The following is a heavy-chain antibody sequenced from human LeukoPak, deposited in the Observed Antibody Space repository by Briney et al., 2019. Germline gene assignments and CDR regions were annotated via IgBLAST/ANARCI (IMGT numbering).Heavy chain of an antibody. D-gene: IGHD2-8*01. CDR2: LYWNDDK. Sequence: SGPTLVNPTQTLTLTCTFSGFSLSTSGGGVGWIRQPPGEALEWLVLLYWNDDKRYSPSLKSRLTITKGTSKNQVVLTMTNMDPVDTATYYCAHSTIGYCTNGVCPYFDYWGQGTLVTVSS. J-gene: IGHJ4*02. CDR3: AHSTIGYCTNGVCPYFDY. CDR1: GFSLSTSGGG. V-gene: IGHV2-5*01.